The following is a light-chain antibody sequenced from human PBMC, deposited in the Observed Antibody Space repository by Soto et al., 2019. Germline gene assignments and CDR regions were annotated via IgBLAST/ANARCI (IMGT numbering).Light chain of an antibody. J-gene: IGKJ1*01. CDR1: QSVTSNY. CDR3: QQYGSSPGT. Sequence: EIVFTQWPRTLCCVPLGIASLSCRASQSVTSNYLAWYQQKPGQAPRLLIFGASIRDTGIPDSFSGSGSGTDFTLTISRLEPEDFAVYYCQQYGSSPGTFGQGTKVDIK. V-gene: IGKV3-20*01. CDR2: GAS.